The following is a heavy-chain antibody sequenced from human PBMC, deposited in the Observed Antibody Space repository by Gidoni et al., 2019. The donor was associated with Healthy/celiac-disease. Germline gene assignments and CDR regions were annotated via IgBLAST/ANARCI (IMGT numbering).Heavy chain of an antibody. D-gene: IGHD3-22*01. CDR1: GFPVSSYA. J-gene: IGHJ4*02. CDR2: ISGSGGST. CDR3: AKVTYYYDSSGYYEDYFDY. Sequence: EVQLLESGGGLVQPGGSLRLSCAASGFPVSSYAMGWVRQAPGKGLEWVSAISGSGGSTYYADSVKGRFTISRDNSKNTLYLQMNSLRAEDTSVYYCAKVTYYYDSSGYYEDYFDYWGQGTLVTVSS. V-gene: IGHV3-23*01.